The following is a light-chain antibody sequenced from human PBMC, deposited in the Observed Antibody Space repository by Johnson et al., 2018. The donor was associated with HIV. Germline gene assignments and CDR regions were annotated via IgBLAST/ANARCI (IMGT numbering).Light chain of an antibody. Sequence: QSMLTQPPSVSAAPGQKVTISCSGSSSDMGNYAVSWYQQLPGTAPKLLIYENNKRPSGIPDRFSGSKSGPSATLGITGLQTGDEADYYCGTWDNSLSTGGVFGTGTKVTVL. CDR2: ENN. CDR1: SSDMGNYA. V-gene: IGLV1-51*02. J-gene: IGLJ1*01. CDR3: GTWDNSLSTGGV.